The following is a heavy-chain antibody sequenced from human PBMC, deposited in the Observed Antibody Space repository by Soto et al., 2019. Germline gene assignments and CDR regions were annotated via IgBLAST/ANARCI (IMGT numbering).Heavy chain of an antibody. CDR1: GFTFRSYA. Sequence: GGSLRLSCAASGFTFRSYAMSWVRQAPGRGLEWVSAISGSGDSTYYADSVKGRFTISRDNSENTLFLQMDSLRAEDTAVFYCAKMTGDPDAFDFWGQGTMVTVSS. J-gene: IGHJ3*01. V-gene: IGHV3-23*01. CDR2: ISGSGDST. D-gene: IGHD4-17*01. CDR3: AKMTGDPDAFDF.